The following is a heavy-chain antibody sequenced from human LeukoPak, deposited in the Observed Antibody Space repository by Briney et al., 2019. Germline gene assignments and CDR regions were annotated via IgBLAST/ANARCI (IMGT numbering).Heavy chain of an antibody. V-gene: IGHV3-23*01. J-gene: IGHJ6*02. CDR1: GFTFSSYA. D-gene: IGHD3-10*01. CDR2: ISGSGGST. Sequence: GGSLRPSCAASGFTFSSYAMSWVRQAPGKGLEWVSAISGSGGSTYYADSVKGRFTISRDNSKNTLYLQMNSLRAEDTAVYYCAEKEEGIIYYGMDVWGQGTTVTVSS. CDR3: AEKEEGIIYYGMDV.